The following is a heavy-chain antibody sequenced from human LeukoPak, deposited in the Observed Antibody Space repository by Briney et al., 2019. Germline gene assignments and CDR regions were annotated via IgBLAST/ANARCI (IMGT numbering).Heavy chain of an antibody. V-gene: IGHV3-53*01. J-gene: IGHJ4*02. Sequence: GGSLRLSCPASGFTASSNYISWVRQAPGKRLEWGSAIYSGGSTYYADSVKGRFTISRDNSKNTLSLQMNSLRAEDTAVYYCALGGDGYNLDHLFDYWGQGTLVTVSS. CDR1: GFTASSNY. CDR2: IYSGGST. CDR3: ALGGDGYNLDHLFDY. D-gene: IGHD5-24*01.